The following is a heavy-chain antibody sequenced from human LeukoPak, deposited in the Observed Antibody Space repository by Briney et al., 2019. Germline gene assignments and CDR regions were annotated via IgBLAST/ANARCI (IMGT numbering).Heavy chain of an antibody. D-gene: IGHD6-19*01. J-gene: IGHJ4*02. Sequence: PGGSLRLSCATSGFTLSSYDMSWVRQASGKGLEWVSAIGGSRTTTYFADSVKGRFTISRDSSKNTLYLQMNSLRAEDTAVYYCARQSGLGFDFWGQGTLVTVSS. CDR2: IGGSRTTT. CDR1: GFTLSSYD. V-gene: IGHV3-23*01. CDR3: ARQSGLGFDF.